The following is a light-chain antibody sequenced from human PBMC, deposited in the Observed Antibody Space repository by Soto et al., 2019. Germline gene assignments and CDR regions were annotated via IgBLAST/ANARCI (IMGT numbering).Light chain of an antibody. J-gene: IGKJ5*01. CDR3: QQFYTYPIT. Sequence: AIQLTQSPSSLSASIGDRVTITCRASQAINRALAWYRQKPGKAPDLLIFDASTLESGVPSRFSGRGFGTDFTLTISSLQPEDFATYFCQQFYTYPITFGQGTRLDIK. CDR2: DAS. V-gene: IGKV1-13*02. CDR1: QAINRA.